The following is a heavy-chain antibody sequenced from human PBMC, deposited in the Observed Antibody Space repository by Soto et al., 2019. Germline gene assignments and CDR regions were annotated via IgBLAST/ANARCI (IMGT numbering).Heavy chain of an antibody. J-gene: IGHJ4*02. V-gene: IGHV3-23*01. CDR3: VQAPRPHLDYLLGSVY. CDR1: GFTFSSYA. Sequence: GGSLRLSCAASGFTFSSYAMNWVRQAPGKGLEWVSGISGSGGSTYYADSVKGRFTISRDNSKNTLYLQMNSLRAEDTAVYYCVQAPRPHLDYLLGSVYWGQGTLVTVSS. CDR2: ISGSGGST. D-gene: IGHD3-9*01.